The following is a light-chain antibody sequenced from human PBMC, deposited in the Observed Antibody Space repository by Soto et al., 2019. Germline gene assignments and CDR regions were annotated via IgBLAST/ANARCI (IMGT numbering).Light chain of an antibody. CDR1: QSISNW. CDR3: QQYSSFSQT. J-gene: IGKJ1*01. V-gene: IGKV1-5*01. CDR2: DAS. Sequence: DIQMTQSPSTLSASVGDRVTLTCRASQSISNWLAWYQQKPGKVPELLIYDASSLESGVPSRFSGSGSGTEFTLTITSLQPADFATYYCQQYSSFSQTFGQGTKVDIK.